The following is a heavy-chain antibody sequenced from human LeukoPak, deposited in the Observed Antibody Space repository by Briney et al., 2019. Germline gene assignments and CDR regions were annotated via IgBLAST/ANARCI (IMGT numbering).Heavy chain of an antibody. V-gene: IGHV3-9*01. J-gene: IGHJ4*02. D-gene: IGHD3-10*01. CDR1: GFTFDDYA. CDR2: ISWNSGSI. Sequence: PWGSLRLSCAASGFTFDDYAMHWVRQAPGKGLEWVSGISWNSGSIGYADSVKGRFTISRDNAKNSLYLQMNSLRAEDTALYYCAKDVYGSGSYTFDYWGQGTLVTVSS. CDR3: AKDVYGSGSYTFDY.